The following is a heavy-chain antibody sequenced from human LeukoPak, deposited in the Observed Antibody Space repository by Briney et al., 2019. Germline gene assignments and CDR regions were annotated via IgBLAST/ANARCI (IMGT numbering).Heavy chain of an antibody. J-gene: IGHJ5*02. V-gene: IGHV3-21*06. CDR1: GFIFNTYS. CDR2: ISGNSDYI. Sequence: GGSLRLSCAASGFIFNTYSMNWVRQAPGKGLKWVSSISGNSDYIFYADSVKGRFTISRDNDKNLVSLQMNSLRADDTAVYYCAREPLRGGWFDPWGQGAQVTVSS. D-gene: IGHD1-14*01. CDR3: AREPLRGGWFDP.